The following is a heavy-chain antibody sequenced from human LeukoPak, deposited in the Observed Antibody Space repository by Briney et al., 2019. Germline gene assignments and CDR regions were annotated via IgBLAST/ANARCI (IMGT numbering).Heavy chain of an antibody. CDR3: AREARRITMVRGGDPFDL. CDR1: GYTFTGYG. D-gene: IGHD3-10*01. CDR2: ISAYNDNT. Sequence: GASVKVSCKVSGYTFTGYGISWVRQAPGQGREWMGWISAYNDNTNYAQKLQGRVTMTTDTSTPTAHMELRSLRCHDTALYYRAREARRITMVRGGDPFDLGPQETMLPVSS. V-gene: IGHV1-18*01. J-gene: IGHJ3*01.